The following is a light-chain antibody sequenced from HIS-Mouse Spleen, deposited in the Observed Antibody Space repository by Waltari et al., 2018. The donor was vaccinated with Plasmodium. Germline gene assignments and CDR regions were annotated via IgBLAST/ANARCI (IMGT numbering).Light chain of an antibody. Sequence: QFALTQPASVSVCPLHSITISCTGTRRDVGSYNLVSWYQQHPGKAPKLMIYEGSKRPSGFSNRFSGSKSGNTASLTISGLQAEDEADYYCCSYAGSSTFDWVFGGGTKLTVL. CDR1: RRDVGSYNL. CDR3: CSYAGSSTFDWV. CDR2: EGS. J-gene: IGLJ3*02. V-gene: IGLV2-23*03.